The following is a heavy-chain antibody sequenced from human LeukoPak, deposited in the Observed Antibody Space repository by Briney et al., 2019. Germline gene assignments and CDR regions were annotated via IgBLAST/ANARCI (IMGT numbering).Heavy chain of an antibody. CDR1: GFTVSSSY. J-gene: IGHJ6*02. Sequence: GGSLRLSCAASGFTVSSSYISWVRQPPGKGLEWVSVIYSGGSTYYADSVKGRFTISRDNAKNSLYLQMNSLRDEDTAVYYCARIPGGYYYAMDVWGQGTTVTVSS. CDR2: IYSGGST. D-gene: IGHD3-16*01. CDR3: ARIPGGYYYAMDV. V-gene: IGHV3-53*01.